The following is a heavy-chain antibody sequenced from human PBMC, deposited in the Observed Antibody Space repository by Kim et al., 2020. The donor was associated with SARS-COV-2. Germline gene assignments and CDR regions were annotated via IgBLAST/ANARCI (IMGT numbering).Heavy chain of an antibody. CDR3: ARLSGTSGGRLAARPFYFDY. CDR1: GGSISSYY. CDR2: IYYSGST. V-gene: IGHV4-59*01. Sequence: SETLSLTCTVSGGSISSYYWSWIRQPPGKGLEWIGYIYYSGSTNYNPSLKSRVTISVDTSKNQFSLKLSSVTAADTAVYYCARLSGTSGGRLAARPFYFDYWGQGTLVTVSS. D-gene: IGHD6-6*01. J-gene: IGHJ4*02.